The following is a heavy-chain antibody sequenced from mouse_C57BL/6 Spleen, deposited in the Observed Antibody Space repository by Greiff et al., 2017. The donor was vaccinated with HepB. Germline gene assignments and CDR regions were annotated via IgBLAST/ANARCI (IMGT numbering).Heavy chain of an antibody. CDR2: IYPRSGNT. V-gene: IGHV1-81*01. CDR3: ARSSHGSSPYWYFDV. Sequence: VQLQQSGAELARPGASVKLSCKASGYTFTSYGISWVKQRTGQGLEWIGEIYPRSGNTYYNEKFKGKATLTADKSSSTAYMELRSLTSEDSAVYFCARSSHGSSPYWYFDVWGTGTTVTVSS. D-gene: IGHD1-1*01. J-gene: IGHJ1*03. CDR1: GYTFTSYG.